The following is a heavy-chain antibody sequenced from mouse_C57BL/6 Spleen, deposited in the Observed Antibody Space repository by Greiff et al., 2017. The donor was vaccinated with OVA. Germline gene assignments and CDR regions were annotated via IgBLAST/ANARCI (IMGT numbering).Heavy chain of an antibody. Sequence: QVQLKQSGPELVKPGASVKISCKASGYAFSSSWMNWVKQRPGKGLEWIGRIYPGDGDTNYNGKFKGKATLTADTSSSTAYMQLSSLTSEDSAVYVCASTPSRGSSYGFAYWGQGTLVTVSA. J-gene: IGHJ3*01. CDR1: GYAFSSSW. CDR3: ASTPSRGSSYGFAY. D-gene: IGHD1-1*01. CDR2: IYPGDGDT. V-gene: IGHV1-82*01.